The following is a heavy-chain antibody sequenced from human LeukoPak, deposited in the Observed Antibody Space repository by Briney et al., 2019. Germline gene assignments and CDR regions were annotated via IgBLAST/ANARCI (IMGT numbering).Heavy chain of an antibody. Sequence: SETLSLTCAVYGGSSSGYYWSWIRQPPGKGLEWIGEINHGGSTNYNPSLKSRVTISVDTSKNQFSLKLSSVTAADTAVYYCASLVATIGYNWFDPWGQGTLVTVSS. D-gene: IGHD5-12*01. CDR3: ASLVATIGYNWFDP. CDR1: GGSSSGYY. V-gene: IGHV4-34*01. CDR2: INHGGST. J-gene: IGHJ5*02.